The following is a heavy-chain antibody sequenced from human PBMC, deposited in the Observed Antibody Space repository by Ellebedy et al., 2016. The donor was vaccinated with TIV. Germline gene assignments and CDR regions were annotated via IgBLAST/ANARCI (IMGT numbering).Heavy chain of an antibody. CDR3: TRGPSGGYFDY. CDR2: INPNNGGT. V-gene: IGHV1-2*02. CDR1: GYIFTDYY. J-gene: IGHJ4*02. D-gene: IGHD3-10*01. Sequence: AASVKVSCKVSGYIFTDYYIHWFRQAPGQEFEWMGWINPNNGGTNYAQKFQDRVTMTRATTISTVYMDLSRLTSDDTAVYYCTRGPSGGYFDYWGQGTLVPVSS.